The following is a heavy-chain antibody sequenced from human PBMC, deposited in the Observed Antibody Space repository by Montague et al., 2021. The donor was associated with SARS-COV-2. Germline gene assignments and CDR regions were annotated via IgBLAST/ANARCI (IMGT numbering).Heavy chain of an antibody. CDR3: AKVGNYVGAY. J-gene: IGHJ4*02. D-gene: IGHD3-16*01. CDR2: IFYNGNT. CDR1: SDSVSTGKYF. Sequence: SETLSLTCTVSSDSVSTGKYFWTWLRQPPGKGLEWIGYIFYNGNTYYNPSLKSRVTISVDTSNNQFSLKLTSMTAADTAVYYCAKVGNYVGAYWGQGTLVTVSS. V-gene: IGHV4-61*01.